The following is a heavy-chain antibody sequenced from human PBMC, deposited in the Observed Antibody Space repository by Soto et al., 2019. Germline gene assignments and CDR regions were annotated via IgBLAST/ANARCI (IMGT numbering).Heavy chain of an antibody. V-gene: IGHV4-38-2*02. CDR2: IYHSGST. Sequence: PSETLSLTCAVSGYSISGGYYWGWIRQPPGKGLEWIGSIYHSGSTYYNPSLKSRVTISVDTSKNQFSLKLSSVTAADTAVYYCARDLPLDVWGQGTTVTVSS. J-gene: IGHJ6*02. CDR3: ARDLPLDV. CDR1: GYSISGGYY.